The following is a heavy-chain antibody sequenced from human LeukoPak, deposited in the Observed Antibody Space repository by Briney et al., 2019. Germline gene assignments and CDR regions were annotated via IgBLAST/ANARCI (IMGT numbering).Heavy chain of an antibody. D-gene: IGHD6-13*01. CDR1: GGSFSDYY. CDR3: ARGHSSSPTPFDY. J-gene: IGHJ4*02. CDR2: INHSGIT. Sequence: SETLSLTCAVYGGSFSDYYWSWVRQSPRSGLEWIGEINHSGITTYNPSLKSRVTISVDTSKNQFSLKLSSVTAADTAVYYCARGHSSSPTPFDYWGQGTLVTVSS. V-gene: IGHV4-34*01.